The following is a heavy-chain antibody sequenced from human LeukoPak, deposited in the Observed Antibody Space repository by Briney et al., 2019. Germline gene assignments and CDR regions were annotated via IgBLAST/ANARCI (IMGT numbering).Heavy chain of an antibody. CDR3: ARTHVVTATVDL. Sequence: SETLSLTCAVYGGSFSGYYWSWIRQPPGKGLEWIGEINHSGSTNYNPSLKSRVTISVDTSKNQFSLRLSSVTAADTAVYFCARTHVVTATVDLWGQGTLVTVSS. D-gene: IGHD2-15*01. V-gene: IGHV4-34*01. CDR1: GGSFSGYY. J-gene: IGHJ5*02. CDR2: INHSGST.